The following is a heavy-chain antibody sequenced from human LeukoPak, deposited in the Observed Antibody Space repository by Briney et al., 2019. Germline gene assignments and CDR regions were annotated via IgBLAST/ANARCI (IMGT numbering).Heavy chain of an antibody. D-gene: IGHD6-19*01. CDR3: ARAPGSYSSGWYGATTYYFDY. V-gene: IGHV3-30*02. CDR1: GFTFSSYG. J-gene: IGHJ4*02. Sequence: GGSLRLSCAASGFTFSSYGMHWVRQAPGKGLEWVAFIRYDGSNKYYADSVKGRFTISRDNSKNTLYLQMNSLRAEDTAVYYCARAPGSYSSGWYGATTYYFDYWGQGTLVTVSS. CDR2: IRYDGSNK.